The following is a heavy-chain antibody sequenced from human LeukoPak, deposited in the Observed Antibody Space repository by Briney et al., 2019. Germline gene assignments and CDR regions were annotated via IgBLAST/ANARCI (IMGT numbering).Heavy chain of an antibody. D-gene: IGHD2-15*01. CDR2: ISGIGGST. V-gene: IGHV3-23*01. CDR3: ARVLRYCSGGNCYSGGLGYMDV. Sequence: HPGGSLRLSCAASGFTFSSYGMSWVRQAPGKGLEWVSAISGIGGSTYYADSVKGRFTISRDNSKNTLYLQMNSLRAEDTAVYYCARVLRYCSGGNCYSGGLGYMDVWGKGTTVTISS. CDR1: GFTFSSYG. J-gene: IGHJ6*03.